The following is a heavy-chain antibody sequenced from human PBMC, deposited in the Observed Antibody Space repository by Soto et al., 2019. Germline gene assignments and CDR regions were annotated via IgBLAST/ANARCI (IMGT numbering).Heavy chain of an antibody. CDR2: MNPNSGNT. CDR1: GYTCTSYD. D-gene: IGHD6-19*01. J-gene: IGHJ4*02. CDR3: ARGPIAVAGTFY. Sequence: QVQLVQSGAEVKKPGASVKVSCKASGYTCTSYDINWVRQATGQGLEWMGWMNPNSGNTGYAQKYQGRVTMTRNTSISTAYMELSSLRSEDTAVYYCARGPIAVAGTFYWGQGTLVTVSS. V-gene: IGHV1-8*01.